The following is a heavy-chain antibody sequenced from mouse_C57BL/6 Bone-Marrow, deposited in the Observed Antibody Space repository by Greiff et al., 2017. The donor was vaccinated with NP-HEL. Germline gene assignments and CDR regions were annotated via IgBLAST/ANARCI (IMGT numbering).Heavy chain of an antibody. CDR3: AREDSPAWFAY. CDR2: ISDGGSYT. D-gene: IGHD3-2*01. CDR1: GFTFSSYA. J-gene: IGHJ3*01. V-gene: IGHV5-4*01. Sequence: EVHLVESGGGLVKPGGSLKLSCAASGFTFSSYAMSWVRQTPEKRLEWVATISDGGSYTYYPDNVKGRFTISRDNAKNNLYLQMSHLKSEDTAMYYCAREDSPAWFAYWGQGTLVTVSA.